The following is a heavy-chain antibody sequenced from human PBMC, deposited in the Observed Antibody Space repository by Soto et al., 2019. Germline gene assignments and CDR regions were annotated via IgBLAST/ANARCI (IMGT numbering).Heavy chain of an antibody. CDR3: PRYNGVGP. V-gene: IGHV4-30-4*01. D-gene: IGHD2-8*01. J-gene: IGHJ5*02. Sequence: QVQLQESGPGLVKPSQTLSLTCTVSGGSISSGDYYWSWIRQPPGKGLEWIGYIYDSGSTYYNSSLKSRVNITLDTSKNQSPLKLTSLTAADTAVYYCPRYNGVGPWGQGTLVTVSS. CDR2: IYDSGST. CDR1: GGSISSGDYY.